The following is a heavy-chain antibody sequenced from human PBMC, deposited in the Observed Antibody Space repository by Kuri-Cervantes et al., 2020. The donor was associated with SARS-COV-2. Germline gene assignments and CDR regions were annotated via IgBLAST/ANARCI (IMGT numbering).Heavy chain of an antibody. CDR3: ARHIPYYDFWSGYYDAFDI. CDR1: GGSISSYY. Sequence: SETLSLTCTVSGGSISSYYRSWIRQPPGKGLEWIGYIYYSGSTNYNPSLKSRVTISVDTSKNQFSLKLSSVTAADTAVYYCARHIPYYDFWSGYYDAFDIWGQGTMVTVSS. CDR2: IYYSGST. V-gene: IGHV4-59*08. D-gene: IGHD3-3*01. J-gene: IGHJ3*02.